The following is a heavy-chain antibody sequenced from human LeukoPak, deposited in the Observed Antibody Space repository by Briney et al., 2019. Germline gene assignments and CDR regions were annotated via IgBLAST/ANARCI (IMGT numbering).Heavy chain of an antibody. J-gene: IGHJ4*02. CDR1: GGSFSGYY. D-gene: IGHD6-13*01. V-gene: IGHV4-34*01. CDR3: AGPGYGSSWLFDY. CDR2: IYYSGST. Sequence: SETLSLTCAVYGGSFSGYYWSWIRQPPGKGLEWIGSIYYSGSTLYNPSLRSRVTISVDTSKNQFSLKLSAVTAADTAVYYCAGPGYGSSWLFDYWGQGTLVTVSS.